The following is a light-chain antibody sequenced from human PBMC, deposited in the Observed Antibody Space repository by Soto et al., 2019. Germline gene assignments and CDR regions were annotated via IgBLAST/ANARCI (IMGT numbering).Light chain of an antibody. Sequence: EIVLTQSPATLSLSPGERATLSCRASQYITIYLAWYQQTPGQAPRLLIYDASNRATGIPARFSGSGSGTEFTLTISSLQSEDFAVYYCQQYNNWPLTFGGGTKVDIK. V-gene: IGKV3-11*01. J-gene: IGKJ4*01. CDR2: DAS. CDR1: QYITIY. CDR3: QQYNNWPLT.